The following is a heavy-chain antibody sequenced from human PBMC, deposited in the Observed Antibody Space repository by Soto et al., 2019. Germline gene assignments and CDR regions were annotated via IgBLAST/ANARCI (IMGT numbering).Heavy chain of an antibody. CDR1: GYTLTELS. CDR2: FDPEDGET. D-gene: IGHD5-12*01. Sequence: ASVKVSCKVSGYTLTELSMHWVRQAPGKGLEWMGGFDPEDGETIYAQKFQGRVTMTEDTSTDTAYMELSSLRSEDTAVYYCATANIEMATPGYFDYWGQGTLVTVSS. J-gene: IGHJ4*02. CDR3: ATANIEMATPGYFDY. V-gene: IGHV1-24*01.